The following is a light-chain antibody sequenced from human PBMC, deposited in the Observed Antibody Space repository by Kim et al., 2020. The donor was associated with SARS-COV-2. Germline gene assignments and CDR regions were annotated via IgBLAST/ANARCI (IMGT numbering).Light chain of an antibody. CDR2: LNSDGSH. V-gene: IGLV4-69*01. CDR3: QTWGTGIRV. J-gene: IGLJ3*02. Sequence: TVKLTGTLRSGHSSYAIAWHQQQPEKGPRYLMKLNSDGSHSKGDGIPDRFSGSSSGAERYLTISSLQSEDEADYYCQTWGTGIRVFGGGTQLTVL. CDR1: SGHSSYA.